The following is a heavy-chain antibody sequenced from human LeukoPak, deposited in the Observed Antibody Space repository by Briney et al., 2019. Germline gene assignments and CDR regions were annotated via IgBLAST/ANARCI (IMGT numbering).Heavy chain of an antibody. CDR1: GFTFSSYA. D-gene: IGHD2/OR15-2a*01. CDR3: ASQQSFHYYYMDV. J-gene: IGHJ6*03. Sequence: PGGSLRLSCAASGFTFSSYAMSWVRQAPGKGLEWVSAISSSGGITYYADSVKGRFTISRDNAKNTLYLQMNSLRAEDTAVYYCASQQSFHYYYMDVWGKGTTVTVSS. V-gene: IGHV3-23*01. CDR2: ISSSGGIT.